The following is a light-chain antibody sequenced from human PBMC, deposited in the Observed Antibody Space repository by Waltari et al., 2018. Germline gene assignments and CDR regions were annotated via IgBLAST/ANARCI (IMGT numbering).Light chain of an antibody. Sequence: EIVMTQSPATLSVSPGERATLSCRASQSVGNDLAWYHQAPGQDPRLLIYGASSRATGVPARFSGSGSGTEFTLTITSLQSGDFGIYFCQQYKEWPPWTFGQGTRVDTK. CDR1: QSVGND. V-gene: IGKV3-15*01. J-gene: IGKJ1*01. CDR2: GAS. CDR3: QQYKEWPPWT.